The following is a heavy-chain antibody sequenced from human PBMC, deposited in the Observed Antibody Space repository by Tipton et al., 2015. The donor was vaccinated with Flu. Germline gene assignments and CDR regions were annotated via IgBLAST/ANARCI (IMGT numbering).Heavy chain of an antibody. CDR3: ARDMPQGVVVIPPAKRFDF. J-gene: IGHJ4*02. CDR2: ISAYTDNR. V-gene: IGHV1-18*01. CDR1: GYSFNTFG. Sequence: QSGPEVKKPGASVTVSCKTSGYSFNTFGISWVRQAPGQGLEWMGWISAYTDNRNYAQRFQGRVTMTTDTSTSIAFMELRSLSSDDTAVYYCARDMPQGVVVIPPAKRFDFWGQGTLVTVSS. D-gene: IGHD2-2*01.